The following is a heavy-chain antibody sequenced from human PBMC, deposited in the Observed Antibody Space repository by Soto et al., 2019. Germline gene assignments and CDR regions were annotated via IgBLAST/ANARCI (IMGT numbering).Heavy chain of an antibody. CDR2: INAGNGNT. Sequence: QVQLVQSGAEVKKPGASVKVSCKASGYTFTSYAMHWVRQAPGQRHEWMGWINAGNGNTKYSQKFQGRGTITRDTSASTSYMELSSLRSEDTAVYYCARGLTLVRGVILDAFDIWGQGTMVTVSS. D-gene: IGHD3-10*01. CDR1: GYTFTSYA. J-gene: IGHJ3*02. V-gene: IGHV1-3*01. CDR3: ARGLTLVRGVILDAFDI.